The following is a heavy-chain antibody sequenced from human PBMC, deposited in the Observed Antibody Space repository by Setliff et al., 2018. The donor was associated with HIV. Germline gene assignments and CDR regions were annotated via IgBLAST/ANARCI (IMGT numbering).Heavy chain of an antibody. V-gene: IGHV3-23*01. CDR2: LSGSGGST. D-gene: IGHD3-9*01. J-gene: IGHJ4*02. Sequence: GGSLRLSCAASELTFSNYAMTWVRQAPGKGLEWVSSLSGSGGSTYYVDSVKGRFTISRDASKNTLYLQMNSLRPEDTAVYYCVRDRDWAFDYWGQGTLVTVSS. CDR3: VRDRDWAFDY. CDR1: ELTFSNYA.